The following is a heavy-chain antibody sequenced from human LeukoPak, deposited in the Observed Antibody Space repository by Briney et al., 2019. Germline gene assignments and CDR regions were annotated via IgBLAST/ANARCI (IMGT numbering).Heavy chain of an antibody. CDR1: GGSISSGANY. J-gene: IGHJ4*02. CDR3: ARGDRYNVDY. D-gene: IGHD5-24*01. V-gene: IGHV4-31*03. CDR2: IYYSGST. Sequence: SETLSLTCTVSGGSISSGANYWSWIRQHPGKGLEWIGYIYYSGSTYYSPSLKSRLSISVDTSKNQFSLKLSSVTAADTAVYYCARGDRYNVDYWGQGTLVTVSS.